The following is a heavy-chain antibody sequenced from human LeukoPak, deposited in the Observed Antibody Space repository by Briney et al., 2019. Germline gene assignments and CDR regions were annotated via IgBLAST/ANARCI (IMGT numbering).Heavy chain of an antibody. CDR2: LNPNSGGT. D-gene: IGHD5-12*01. CDR3: ATVVLYSGYYFDY. Sequence: GASVKVSCKASGYTFTGYYMHWVRQAPGQGLEWMGWLNPNSGGTNYAQKFQGRVTMTRDTSISTAYMELSRLRSDDTAVYYCATVVLYSGYYFDYWGQGTLVTVSS. CDR1: GYTFTGYY. J-gene: IGHJ4*02. V-gene: IGHV1-2*02.